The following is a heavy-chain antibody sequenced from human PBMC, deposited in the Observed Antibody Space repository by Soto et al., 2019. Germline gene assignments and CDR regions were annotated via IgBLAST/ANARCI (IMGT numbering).Heavy chain of an antibody. CDR3: ARGPDYEGYFDY. Sequence: QVRLEQSEAEVKKPGSSVKVSCKASGGTFSNYAISWVRQAPGQGLEWMGVIILPFGTPNYAQTFQGRVTITADESMTTAYMELSGLRSEDMAVYYCARGPDYEGYFDYWGRGTLLTVSA. V-gene: IGHV1-69*12. CDR2: IILPFGTP. CDR1: GGTFSNYA. J-gene: IGHJ4*02. D-gene: IGHD4-17*01.